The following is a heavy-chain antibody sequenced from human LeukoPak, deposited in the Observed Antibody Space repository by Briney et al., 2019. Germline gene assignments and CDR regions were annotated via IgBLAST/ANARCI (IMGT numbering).Heavy chain of an antibody. Sequence: SETLSLTCTVSGGSISSGANYYNWIRQHPGKGLEWIGYIYYTGITSYNPSLKSRVTMSVDTSMNQLSLKLTSLTAADTAVYYCAASFGVTLGRFWGQGTLVTVSS. D-gene: IGHD3-16*01. J-gene: IGHJ4*02. CDR2: IYYTGIT. CDR3: AASFGVTLGRF. V-gene: IGHV4-31*03. CDR1: GGSISSGANY.